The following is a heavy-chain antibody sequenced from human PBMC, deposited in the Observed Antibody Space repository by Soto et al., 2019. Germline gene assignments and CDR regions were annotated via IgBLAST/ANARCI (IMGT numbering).Heavy chain of an antibody. CDR3: ARDSGVGDSSGYYNWFDP. J-gene: IGHJ5*02. D-gene: IGHD3-22*01. CDR1: GGSISSYY. CDR2: IYYSGST. V-gene: IGHV4-59*01. Sequence: SETLSLTCTVSGGSISSYYWSWIRQPPGKGLEWIGYIYYSGSTNYNPSLKSRVTISVDTSKNQFSLKLSSVTAADTAVYYFARDSGVGDSSGYYNWFDPWGQGTLVTVSS.